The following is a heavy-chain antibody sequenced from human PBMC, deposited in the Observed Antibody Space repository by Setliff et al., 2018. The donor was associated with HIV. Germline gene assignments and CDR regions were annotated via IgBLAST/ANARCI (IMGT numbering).Heavy chain of an antibody. CDR1: GFTFDDYA. CDR3: ARGIVGASVFNY. V-gene: IGHV3-74*01. CDR2: INTDGSST. J-gene: IGHJ4*02. Sequence: GGSLRLSCAASGFTFDDYAMHWVRQAPGKGLVWVSRINTDGSSTSYADSVKGRFTISRDNAKNTLYLQMNSLRAEDTAVYYCARGIVGASVFNYWGQGTQVTVSS. D-gene: IGHD1-26*01.